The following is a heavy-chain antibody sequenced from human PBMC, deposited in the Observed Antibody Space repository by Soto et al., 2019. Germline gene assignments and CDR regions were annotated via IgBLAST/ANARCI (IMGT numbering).Heavy chain of an antibody. CDR2: IYYSGST. CDR1: GGSISSSSYY. Sequence: PSETLSLTCTVSGGSISSSSYYWGWVRQPPGKGLEWIGSIYYSGSTYYNPSLKSRVTISVDTSKNQFSLKLSSVTAADTAVYYCARLGRGQQQLVRKYYYYYYGMDVWGQGTTVTVSS. CDR3: ARLGRGQQQLVRKYYYYYYGMDV. J-gene: IGHJ6*02. D-gene: IGHD6-13*01. V-gene: IGHV4-39*01.